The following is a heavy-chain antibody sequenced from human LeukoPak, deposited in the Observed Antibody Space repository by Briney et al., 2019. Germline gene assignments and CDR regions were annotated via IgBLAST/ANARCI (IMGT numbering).Heavy chain of an antibody. CDR3: ARRVGNSAIDY. D-gene: IGHD4-23*01. V-gene: IGHV5-51*01. CDR1: GSSFTSYW. Sequence: GESLKISCQASGSSFTSYWIGWVRQMPGQGLEWMGIIYPADSDTRYSPSFQGQVTISADKSISTAYLQWSSLKASDTAMYYSARRVGNSAIDYWGQGTLVTVSS. J-gene: IGHJ4*02. CDR2: IYPADSDT.